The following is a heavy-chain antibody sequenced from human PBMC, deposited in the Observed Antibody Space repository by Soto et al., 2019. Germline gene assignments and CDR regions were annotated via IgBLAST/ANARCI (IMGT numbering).Heavy chain of an antibody. CDR3: ARTHTVRGVISMYHGMDV. D-gene: IGHD3-10*01. V-gene: IGHV2-70*01. CDR1: GFSLSTSGVC. Sequence: SGPTLVNPIQTLTLTCTFSGFSLSTSGVCVSWIRQPPGKALEWLALIDWDDDKYYTASLETRLTISKDTSKNQVVLTVTNMDPVDTATYYCARTHTVRGVISMYHGMDVWGQGTTVTVSS. J-gene: IGHJ6*02. CDR2: IDWDDDK.